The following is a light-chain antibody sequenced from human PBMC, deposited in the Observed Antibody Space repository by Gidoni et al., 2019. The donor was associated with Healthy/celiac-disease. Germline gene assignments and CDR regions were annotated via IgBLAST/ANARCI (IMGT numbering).Light chain of an antibody. J-gene: IGLJ2*01. CDR1: SSDVGAYNY. V-gene: IGLV2-14*01. Sequence: QSALTQPASVSGSPGQSLTISCTGTSSDVGAYNYVSWYQQHPGKAPKLMIYDVSNRPSGVSNRFSSSKSGNTASLTISGLQAEDEADYYCSSYTSSNTLIFGGGTQLTVL. CDR2: DVS. CDR3: SSYTSSNTLI.